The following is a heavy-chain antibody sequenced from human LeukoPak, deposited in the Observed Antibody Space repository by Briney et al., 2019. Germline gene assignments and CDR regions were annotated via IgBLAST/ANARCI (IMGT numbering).Heavy chain of an antibody. V-gene: IGHV3-21*01. CDR2: ISSSSSYI. D-gene: IGHD6-13*01. Sequence: GGSLRLSCEASGFTFSSYSMNWVRQAPGKGLEWVSSISSSSSYIYYADSVKGRFTISRDNAKNSLYLQMNSLRAEDTAVYYCARDEFGIAAHPGRAYYYGMDVWGQGTTVTVSS. J-gene: IGHJ6*02. CDR3: ARDEFGIAAHPGRAYYYGMDV. CDR1: GFTFSSYS.